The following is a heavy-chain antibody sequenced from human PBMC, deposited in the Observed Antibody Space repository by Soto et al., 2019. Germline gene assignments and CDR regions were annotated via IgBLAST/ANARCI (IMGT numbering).Heavy chain of an antibody. CDR3: ARAGHSSSSEGANWFDP. CDR1: GDSIRSGNHY. J-gene: IGHJ5*02. CDR2: IYYSGST. V-gene: IGHV4-30-4*01. D-gene: IGHD6-6*01. Sequence: SETLSLTCTVSGDSIRSGNHYWSWIRQPPGKGLEWIGYIYYSGSTYYNPSLKSRVTISVDTSKNQFSLNLSSVTAADTAVYYCARAGHSSSSEGANWFDPWGQGTLVTVSS.